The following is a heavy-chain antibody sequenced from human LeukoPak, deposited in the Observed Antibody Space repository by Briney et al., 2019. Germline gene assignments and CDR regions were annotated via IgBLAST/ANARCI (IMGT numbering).Heavy chain of an antibody. CDR2: INHSGST. V-gene: IGHV4-34*01. CDR1: GGSFSGYY. D-gene: IGHD4-17*01. CDR3: AREYGDYWGYYYYYYMDV. Sequence: SETLSLTCAVYGGSFSGYYWSWIRQPPGKGLEWIGEINHSGSTNYNPSLKSRVTISVDTSKNQFSLKLSSVTAADTAVYYCAREYGDYWGYYYYYYMDVWGKGTTVTVSS. J-gene: IGHJ6*03.